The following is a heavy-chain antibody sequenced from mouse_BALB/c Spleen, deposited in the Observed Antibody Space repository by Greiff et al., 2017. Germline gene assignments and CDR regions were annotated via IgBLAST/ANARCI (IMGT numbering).Heavy chain of an antibody. J-gene: IGHJ4*01. CDR1: GFTFSSFG. CDR3: ARSGDTTRIFYAMDY. Sequence: DVKLVESGGGLVQPGGSRKLSCAASGFTFSSFGMHWVRQAPEKGLEWVAYISSGSSTIYYADTVKGRFTISRDNPKNTLFLQMTSLRSEDTAMYYCARSGDTTRIFYAMDYWGQGTSVTVSS. V-gene: IGHV5-17*02. D-gene: IGHD3-3*01. CDR2: ISSGSSTI.